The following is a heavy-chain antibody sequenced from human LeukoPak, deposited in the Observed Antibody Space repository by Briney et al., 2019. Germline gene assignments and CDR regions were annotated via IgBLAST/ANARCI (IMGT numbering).Heavy chain of an antibody. D-gene: IGHD3-3*01. CDR3: AGGFGFLIES. CDR1: GFTFSTYY. CDR2: IKQDGSEK. Sequence: AGGSLRLSCAASGFTFSTYYMAWVRQAPGKGLEWVANIKQDGSEKYYGGSVKGRFTISRDNAKNSLYLQLNSLGVEDTAAYFCAGGFGFLIESWGQGALVTVSS. V-gene: IGHV3-7*04. J-gene: IGHJ4*02.